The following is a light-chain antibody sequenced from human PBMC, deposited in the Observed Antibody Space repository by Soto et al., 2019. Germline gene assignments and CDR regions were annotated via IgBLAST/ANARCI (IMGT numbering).Light chain of an antibody. CDR1: QSISSY. V-gene: IGKV1-39*01. J-gene: IGKJ3*01. CDR3: QQSYRTPLFT. CDR2: AAS. Sequence: DIQMTQSPSSLSASVGDRVTITCRASQSISSYLNWYQQKPGKAPKLLIYAASSLQSGVPSRFSGSGSGTDFTLTISSLQPEDFATYYCQQSYRTPLFTVRAGTKVDIK.